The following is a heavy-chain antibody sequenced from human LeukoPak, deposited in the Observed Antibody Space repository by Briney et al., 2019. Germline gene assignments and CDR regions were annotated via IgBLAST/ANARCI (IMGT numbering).Heavy chain of an antibody. J-gene: IGHJ4*02. Sequence: PSQTLSLTCTVSGGSISSGTYYWSWIRQPAGKGLEWIGRIYTSGSTNYNPSLKSRITISVDTSKNQFSLKLSSVTAADTAVYYCARHLYYYGSGSYYTKAIFDYWGQGTLVTVSS. CDR2: IYTSGST. CDR1: GGSISSGTYY. CDR3: ARHLYYYGSGSYYTKAIFDY. D-gene: IGHD3-10*01. V-gene: IGHV4-61*02.